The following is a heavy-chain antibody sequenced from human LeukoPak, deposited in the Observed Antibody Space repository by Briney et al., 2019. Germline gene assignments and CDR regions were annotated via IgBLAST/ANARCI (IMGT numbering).Heavy chain of an antibody. CDR2: INWNGGSR. D-gene: IGHD1-26*01. CDR3: AALGAKYDY. CDR1: GFTLDDYG. J-gene: IGHJ4*02. V-gene: IGHV3-20*04. Sequence: PGGSLRLSCAASGFTLDDYGMSWVRQAPGKGLEWVSSINWNGGSRGYADSVKGRFTISRDNAKNSLYLQMNSLRAEDTALYYCAALGAKYDYWGQGTLVTVSS.